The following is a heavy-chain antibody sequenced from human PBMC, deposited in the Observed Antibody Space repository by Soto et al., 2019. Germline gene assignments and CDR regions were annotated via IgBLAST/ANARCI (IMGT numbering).Heavy chain of an antibody. CDR3: ARLPHMSPHPAGGGTDY. CDR2: ISYDGSNK. V-gene: IGHV3-30-3*01. CDR1: GFTFSSYA. Sequence: QVQLVESGGGVVQPGRSLRLSCAASGFTFSSYAMHWVRQAPCKGLEWVAVISYDGSNKYYADSVKGRFTISRDNSKNTLYLQMNSLRAEDTAVYYCARLPHMSPHPAGGGTDYWGQGTLVTVSS. J-gene: IGHJ4*02. D-gene: IGHD3-16*01.